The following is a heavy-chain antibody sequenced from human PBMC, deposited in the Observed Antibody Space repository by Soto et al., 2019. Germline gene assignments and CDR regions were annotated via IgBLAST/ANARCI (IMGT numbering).Heavy chain of an antibody. V-gene: IGHV1-69*13. J-gene: IGHJ6*02. CDR2: IIPAFGTA. CDR3: ARGGYGINYYYYGMDV. Sequence: SVKVSCKASGGTFSSYAISWVRQAPGQGLEWMGGIIPAFGTANYAQKFQGRVTITADESTSTAYMELSSLRSEDTAVYYCARGGYGINYYYYGMDVWGQGTTVTVSS. CDR1: GGTFSSYA. D-gene: IGHD5-12*01.